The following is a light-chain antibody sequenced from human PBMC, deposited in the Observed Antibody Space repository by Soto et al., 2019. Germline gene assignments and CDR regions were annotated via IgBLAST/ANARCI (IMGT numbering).Light chain of an antibody. CDR2: GAS. CDR3: QQYNNWPIT. V-gene: IGKV3D-15*01. Sequence: EIVMTQSPATVSMSPGERATLSCRASQSVSNNYLAWYQQKPGQAPRLLIYGASNRATGIPDRFSGSGSGTEFTLTISSLQSEDFAVYYCQQYNNWPITFGQGARLEIK. J-gene: IGKJ5*01. CDR1: QSVSNN.